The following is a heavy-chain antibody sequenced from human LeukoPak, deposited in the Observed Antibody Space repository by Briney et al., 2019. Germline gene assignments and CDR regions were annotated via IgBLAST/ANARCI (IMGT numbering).Heavy chain of an antibody. V-gene: IGHV4-61*05. Sequence: PSETLSLTCTVSGGSISSSSDYWSWIRQPPGKGLEWFGYIYYSGSTNYNPSLKSRVTISVDTSKNQFSLKLSSVTAADTAVYYCARVPWGYYDSSGYYESAFDIWGQGTMVTVSS. D-gene: IGHD3-22*01. CDR1: GGSISSSSDY. CDR3: ARVPWGYYDSSGYYESAFDI. CDR2: IYYSGST. J-gene: IGHJ3*02.